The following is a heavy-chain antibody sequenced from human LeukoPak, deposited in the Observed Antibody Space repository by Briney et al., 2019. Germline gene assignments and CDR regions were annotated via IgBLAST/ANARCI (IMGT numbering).Heavy chain of an antibody. D-gene: IGHD3-22*01. CDR2: INPSGGSI. CDR1: GYTFTGYY. Sequence: GASVKVSCKASGYTFTGYYMYWVRRAPGQGLEWMGIINPSGGSIRYAQKFQGRVTMTRDTSTSTVYMELSSLRSEDTAVYYCARGRNYYDSSRYYYEGDAFDIWGQGTMVTVSS. V-gene: IGHV1-46*01. CDR3: ARGRNYYDSSRYYYEGDAFDI. J-gene: IGHJ3*02.